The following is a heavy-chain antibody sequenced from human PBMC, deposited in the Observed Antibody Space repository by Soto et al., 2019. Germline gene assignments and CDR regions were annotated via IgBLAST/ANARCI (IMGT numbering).Heavy chain of an antibody. V-gene: IGHV3-30-3*01. D-gene: IGHD6-13*01. J-gene: IGHJ4*02. CDR2: ISYGGNNK. Sequence: ESGGGVVQPGGSLRLSCAASGFTFSTSAMHWVRQAPGKGLECMAMISYGGNNKYYADSVKGRFTISRDISESTLYLQMNSLRTEDTAVYYCAREEFEAGRGHFGYWGQGTLVSVSS. CDR1: GFTFSTSA. CDR3: AREEFEAGRGHFGY.